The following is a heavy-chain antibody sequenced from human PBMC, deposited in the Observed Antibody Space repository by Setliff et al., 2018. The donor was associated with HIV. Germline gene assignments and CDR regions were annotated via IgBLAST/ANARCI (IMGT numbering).Heavy chain of an antibody. Sequence: WASVKVSCKASGYTFTSYAVHWVRQAPGQRLEWMGWINAGNGKIKYSQKFQGRVTITRDTSASTAYMELSSLRSEDTAVYYCARVWFGETIFDYWGQGTLVTVSS. CDR1: GYTFTSYA. CDR3: ARVWFGETIFDY. D-gene: IGHD3-10*01. J-gene: IGHJ4*02. V-gene: IGHV1-3*01. CDR2: INAGNGKI.